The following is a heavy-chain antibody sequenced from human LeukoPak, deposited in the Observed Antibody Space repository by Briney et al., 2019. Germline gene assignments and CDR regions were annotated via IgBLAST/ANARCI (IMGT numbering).Heavy chain of an antibody. CDR2: ITWDGITT. Sequence: GGSVTLTCVASRFAFDAYALDWLRQPPGKGLEWVSFITWDGITTSYVDSVKGRFTISRDNSKNSLYLQLDRLRVEDSALYYGARSGHYGIDLWGQGTMVTVSS. V-gene: IGHV3-43D*04. CDR3: ARSGHYGIDL. CDR1: RFAFDAYA. D-gene: IGHD3-3*01. J-gene: IGHJ3*01.